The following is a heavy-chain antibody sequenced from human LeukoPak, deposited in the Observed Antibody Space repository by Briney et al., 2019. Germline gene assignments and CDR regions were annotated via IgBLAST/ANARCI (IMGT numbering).Heavy chain of an antibody. CDR2: IYPGDSDT. V-gene: IGHV5-51*01. D-gene: IGHD3-10*01. CDR3: ATHPMSRITMRTGDDAFDI. J-gene: IGHJ3*02. CDR1: GYSFTSYW. Sequence: GESLKISCKGSGYSFTSYWIGWVRQMPGKGLEWMGIIYPGDSDTRYSPSFQGQVTISADKSISTAYLQWSSLKASDTAMYYCATHPMSRITMRTGDDAFDIWGQGTMVTVSS.